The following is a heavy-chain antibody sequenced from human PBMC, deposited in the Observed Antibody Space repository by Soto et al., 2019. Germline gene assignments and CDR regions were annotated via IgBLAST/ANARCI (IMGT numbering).Heavy chain of an antibody. CDR1: GFTLGYYG. D-gene: IGHD1-1*01. J-gene: IGHJ4*02. V-gene: IGHV3-23*01. Sequence: VQLLESGGGLVQPGGSLRLSCVVSGFTLGYYGVTGVRQAPGKGLEWVSGFSGGSGTTHYRDSVRGRFTISRDDSKSTVYLQMNRLGVDDTAVYYCVKWNGFGDHWGPGTLVTVSS. CDR3: VKWNGFGDH. CDR2: FSGGSGTT.